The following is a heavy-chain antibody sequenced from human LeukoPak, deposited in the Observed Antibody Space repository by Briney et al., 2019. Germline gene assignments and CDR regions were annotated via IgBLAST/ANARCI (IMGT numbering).Heavy chain of an antibody. CDR3: ARDGPPYYDFWSGEAPYYYYMDV. Sequence: SVKASCKASGGTFSSYTISWVRQAPGQGLEWMGRIIPILGIANYAQKFQGRVTITADKSTSTAHMELSSLRSEDTAVYYCARDGPPYYDFWSGEAPYYYYMDVWGKGTTVPVSS. J-gene: IGHJ6*03. CDR1: GGTFSSYT. D-gene: IGHD3-3*01. V-gene: IGHV1-69*04. CDR2: IIPILGIA.